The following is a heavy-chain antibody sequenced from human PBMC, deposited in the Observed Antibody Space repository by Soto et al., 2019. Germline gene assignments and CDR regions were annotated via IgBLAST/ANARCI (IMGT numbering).Heavy chain of an antibody. D-gene: IGHD3-3*01. CDR2: INAGNGNT. V-gene: IGHV1-3*01. CDR3: ATDYWSDYYNGMDG. J-gene: IGHJ6*04. CDR1: GYSFTKYA. Sequence: GASVKVCSNASGYSFTKYAMPWESKAPGQGLEWMGWINAGNGNTKYSQKFQGRVTITRDTSASTLYMELSSLRSEDTAVYYCATDYWSDYYNGMDGCGTRTTLTVSS.